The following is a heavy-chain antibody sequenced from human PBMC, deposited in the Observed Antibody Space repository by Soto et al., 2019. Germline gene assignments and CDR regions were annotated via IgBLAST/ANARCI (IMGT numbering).Heavy chain of an antibody. CDR2: LSATGTYI. CDR3: ARDGVAYTAYYYYMDV. CDR1: GFSFSSYS. D-gene: IGHD2-2*02. J-gene: IGHJ6*03. V-gene: IGHV3-21*01. Sequence: VQVVESGGGLVKPGGSLRLSCAASGFSFSSYSMSWVRQAPGQGLEWVSSLSATGTYIDYADSVTGRFTVSRDNARNSLYLQLNTLRGYDTAVYYCARDGVAYTAYYYYMDVWGTGTTVSVSS.